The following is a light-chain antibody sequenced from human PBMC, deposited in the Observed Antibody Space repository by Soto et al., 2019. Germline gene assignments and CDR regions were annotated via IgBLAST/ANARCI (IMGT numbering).Light chain of an antibody. Sequence: IHLTQSPSSLSASVGARVTVTCRASQGISSSLAWYQQKPGKAPKLLIYKASTLKSGVPSRFSGSGSGTEFTLTISSLQPDDLATYICQQYKSYSTFGRGTKVDI. CDR1: QGISSS. CDR3: QQYKSYST. J-gene: IGKJ1*01. V-gene: IGKV1-5*03. CDR2: KAS.